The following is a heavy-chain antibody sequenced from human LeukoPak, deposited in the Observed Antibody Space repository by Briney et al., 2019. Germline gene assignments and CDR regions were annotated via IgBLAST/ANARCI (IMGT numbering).Heavy chain of an antibody. CDR2: IKSNADGGTP. J-gene: IGHJ4*02. V-gene: IGHV3-15*01. CDR1: GLSFMNAW. Sequence: PGGSLRLSCAASGLSFMNAWMIWVRQAPGKELEWVGRIKSNADGGTPDYAAPARGRFTISRNDSKNTLYLQMNSLKTEDTAVYYCTTFYHEYSPYWGRGTLVTVSS. CDR3: TTFYHEYSPY. D-gene: IGHD2/OR15-2a*01.